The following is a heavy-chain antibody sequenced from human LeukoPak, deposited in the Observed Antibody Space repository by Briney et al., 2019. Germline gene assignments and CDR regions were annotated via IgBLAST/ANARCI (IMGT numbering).Heavy chain of an antibody. V-gene: IGHV3-11*04. D-gene: IGHD7-27*01. CDR2: ISSSGDTI. CDR1: GFTFSDYY. Sequence: GGSLRLSCAASGFTFSDYYMSWIRQAPGKGLEWVSYISSSGDTIYYADSVKGRFTIFRDNAKNSLYLQMSSLRAEDSAVYYCAGMKAPLGYFDHWGQGTLVTVSS. J-gene: IGHJ4*02. CDR3: AGMKAPLGYFDH.